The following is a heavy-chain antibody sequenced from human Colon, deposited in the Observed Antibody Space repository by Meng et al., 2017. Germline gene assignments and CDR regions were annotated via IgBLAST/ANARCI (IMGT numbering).Heavy chain of an antibody. J-gene: IGHJ4*02. Sequence: VQLVESGGGLVQPGGSLRLSGAASGFTFSSYAIHWVRQAPGKGLEWVALISFDGSNEYYADSVKGRFTISRDNPKNTLYMQINSLRAEDTAVYYCAKPLTGGSSPSHFDYWGQGTLVTVSS. CDR3: AKPLTGGSSPSHFDY. D-gene: IGHD6-6*01. CDR1: GFTFSSYA. CDR2: ISFDGSNE. V-gene: IGHV3-30*18.